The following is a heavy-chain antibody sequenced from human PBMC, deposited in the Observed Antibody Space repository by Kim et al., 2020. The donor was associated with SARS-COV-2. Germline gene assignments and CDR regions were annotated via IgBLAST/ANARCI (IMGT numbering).Heavy chain of an antibody. Sequence: SGGSTYYADSVKGRFTISRDNSKNTLYLQMNSLRAEDTAVYYCAKVDASWGQGTLVTVSS. J-gene: IGHJ4*02. CDR3: AKVDAS. CDR2: SGGST. V-gene: IGHV3-23*01.